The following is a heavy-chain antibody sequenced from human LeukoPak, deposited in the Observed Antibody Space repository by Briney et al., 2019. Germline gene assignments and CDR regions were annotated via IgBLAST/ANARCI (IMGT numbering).Heavy chain of an antibody. Sequence: GGSLRLSCAASGFTLSSYSMNWVPQAPGKGLEWFSSISSSSSYIYYADSVKGRFTISRDNAKNSLYLQMNSLRAEDTAVYYCAREVDIRYFDYWGQGTLVTVSS. CDR2: ISSSSSYI. CDR1: GFTLSSYS. J-gene: IGHJ4*02. CDR3: AREVDIRYFDY. V-gene: IGHV3-21*01. D-gene: IGHD2-15*01.